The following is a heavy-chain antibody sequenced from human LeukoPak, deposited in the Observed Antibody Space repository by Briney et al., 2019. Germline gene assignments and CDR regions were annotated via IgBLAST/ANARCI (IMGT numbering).Heavy chain of an antibody. CDR2: IYYSGST. D-gene: IGHD4-17*01. J-gene: IGHJ4*02. V-gene: IGHV4-59*08. CDR3: ARHPANEYGALNLDY. CDR1: GGSISGYY. Sequence: SETLSLTCTVSGGSISGYYWSWVRQPPGKRLEWIGYIYYSGSTNYNPSLKSRITLSVDTSKNQFSLILSSVTAADTVVYYCARHPANEYGALNLDYWGRGTLVTVSS.